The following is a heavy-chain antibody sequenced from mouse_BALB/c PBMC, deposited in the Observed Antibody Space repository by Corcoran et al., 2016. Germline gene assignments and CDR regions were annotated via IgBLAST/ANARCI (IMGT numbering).Heavy chain of an antibody. V-gene: IGHV9-3-1*01. CDR2: INTYTGEP. CDR1: GYTFTNYG. Sequence: QIQLVQSGPELKKPGETVKISCKASGYTFTNYGMNWVKQAPGKGLKWMGWINTYTGEPTYADDFKGRFAFSLETSASTANLQINNLKNEDTATYFCARWYGNYGFPYYFDYWGQGTTLTVSS. CDR3: ARWYGNYGFPYYFDY. J-gene: IGHJ2*01. D-gene: IGHD2-10*02.